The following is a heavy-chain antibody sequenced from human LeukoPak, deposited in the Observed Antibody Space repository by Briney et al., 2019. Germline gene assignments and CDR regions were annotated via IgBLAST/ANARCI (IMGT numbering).Heavy chain of an antibody. Sequence: PGGSLRLSCAASGFTFSNYEMNWVRQAPGKGLEWVSLTGTSGTTIYYADSVKGRFSISRDNAKNSLYLQMNSLRAEDTAVYYCARSFDIWGQGTMVTVSS. CDR3: ARSFDI. CDR1: GFTFSNYE. CDR2: TGTSGTTI. V-gene: IGHV3-48*03. J-gene: IGHJ3*02.